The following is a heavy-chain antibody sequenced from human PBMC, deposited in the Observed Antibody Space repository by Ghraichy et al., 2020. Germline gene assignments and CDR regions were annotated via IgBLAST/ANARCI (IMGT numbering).Heavy chain of an antibody. CDR2: ISGSGGST. V-gene: IGHV3-23*01. Sequence: GESLNISCAASGFTFSSYAMSWVRQAPGKGLEWVSAISGSGGSTYYADSVKGRFTISRDNSKNTLYLQMNSLRAEDTAVYYCAKIGAYGHPGFDYWGQGTLVTVSS. CDR3: AKIGAYGHPGFDY. J-gene: IGHJ4*02. CDR1: GFTFSSYA. D-gene: IGHD3-10*01.